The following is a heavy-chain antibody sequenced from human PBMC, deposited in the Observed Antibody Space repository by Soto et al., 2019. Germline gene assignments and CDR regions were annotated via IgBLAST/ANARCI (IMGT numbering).Heavy chain of an antibody. J-gene: IGHJ4*02. CDR2: SGTT. D-gene: IGHD4-17*01. Sequence: PSETLSLTCTVSGGSMSFSNYHWTWIRQSPGKGPEWIGSGTTSYNPSLKSRVTISVDTSQSQFSLKMHSVTAADTAVYYCATYGGDTGRFDYWGQGIMVT. CDR1: GGSMSFSNYH. V-gene: IGHV4-39*01. CDR3: ATYGGDTGRFDY.